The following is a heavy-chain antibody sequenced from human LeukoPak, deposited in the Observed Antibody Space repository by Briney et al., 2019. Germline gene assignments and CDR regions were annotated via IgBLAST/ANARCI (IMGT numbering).Heavy chain of an antibody. J-gene: IGHJ3*02. Sequence: GGSLRLSCAASGFTFSSYSMVWVRQAPGKGLEWVSSISSDGIYVYYIDSVKGRFTISRDNAKNTLYLQMNSLRAEDTAVYYCARDPYDILTGSRAFDIWGQGTMVTVSS. D-gene: IGHD3-9*01. CDR2: ISSDGIYV. CDR3: ARDPYDILTGSRAFDI. V-gene: IGHV3-21*01. CDR1: GFTFSSYS.